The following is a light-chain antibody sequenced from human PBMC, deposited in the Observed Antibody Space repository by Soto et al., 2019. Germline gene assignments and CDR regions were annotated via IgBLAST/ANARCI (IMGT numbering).Light chain of an antibody. CDR3: QQYGSSPVT. V-gene: IGKV3-20*01. CDR2: GAS. CDR1: QSVSSSY. Sequence: IVLTQSPVTLSLSPGERATLSCRASQSVSSSYLAWYQQKPGQAPRLLIYGASSRATGIPDRFSGSGSGTDFTLTISRLEPEDFAVYYCQQYGSSPVTFGQGTKV. J-gene: IGKJ1*01.